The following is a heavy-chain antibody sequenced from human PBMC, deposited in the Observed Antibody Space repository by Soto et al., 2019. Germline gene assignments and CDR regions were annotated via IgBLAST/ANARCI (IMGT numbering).Heavy chain of an antibody. Sequence: SETLSLTCGISGDTVSNNSGAWHWIRQSPSRGLEWLGRTYYRSKWYNDYAVSVKSRITINPDTSKNQFSLQLNSVTPEDTAVYYCARDHDLGLTFLFDYWGQGTLVTVSS. J-gene: IGHJ4*02. V-gene: IGHV6-1*01. CDR2: TYYRSKWYN. CDR1: GDTVSNNSGA. CDR3: ARDHDLGLTFLFDY.